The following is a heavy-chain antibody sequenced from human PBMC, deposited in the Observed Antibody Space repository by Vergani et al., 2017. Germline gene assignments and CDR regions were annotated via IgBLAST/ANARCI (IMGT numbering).Heavy chain of an antibody. CDR1: GDNFNNYW. Sequence: EAELIQSGTEVTKPGEPLKIFCKDSGDNFNNYWIGWVRQMPGKGLECMAVIYSLKSETVYSLSFQGQVTISADKSGNTAYLQWSSQKGTDTAMYYCARRRHSGSYFWAPNWSDPWGQGTLVTVSS. J-gene: IGHJ5*02. D-gene: IGHD3-10*01. V-gene: IGHV5-51*03. CDR3: ARRRHSGSYFWAPNWSDP. CDR2: IYSLKSET.